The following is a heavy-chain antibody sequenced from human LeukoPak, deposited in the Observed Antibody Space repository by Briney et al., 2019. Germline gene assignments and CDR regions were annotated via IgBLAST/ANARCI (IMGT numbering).Heavy chain of an antibody. D-gene: IGHD6-13*01. CDR2: TYYRSKWYN. Sequence: SHTLSLTCAISGYSVSSNSVAWNWLTHSSSRGLEGWGRTYYRSKWYNDYAVSVKSRITINTTTSKNQFSLQLNSMTPEDTAVYYCARVVAAGTFYFDYWGQGTLVTVSS. J-gene: IGHJ4*02. V-gene: IGHV6-1*01. CDR1: GYSVSSNSVA. CDR3: ARVVAAGTFYFDY.